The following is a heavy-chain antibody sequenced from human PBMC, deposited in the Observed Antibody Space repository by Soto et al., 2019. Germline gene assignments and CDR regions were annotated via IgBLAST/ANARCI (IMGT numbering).Heavy chain of an antibody. D-gene: IGHD2-15*01. J-gene: IGHJ3*02. CDR3: ARDLVVVVAKGRDAFDI. CDR2: ISAYNGNT. CDR1: GYTFTSYG. Sequence: QVQLVQSGAEVKKPGASVKVSCKASGYTFTSYGISWVRQAPGQGLEWMGWISAYNGNTNYAQKLQGRVTMTTDTPTSTAYRELRSVRSDDTAVYYCARDLVVVVAKGRDAFDIWAQGTMVTVSS. V-gene: IGHV1-18*01.